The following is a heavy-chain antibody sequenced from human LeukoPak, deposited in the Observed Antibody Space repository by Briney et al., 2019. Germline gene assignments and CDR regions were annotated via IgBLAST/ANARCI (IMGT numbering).Heavy chain of an antibody. J-gene: IGHJ5*02. CDR1: GYSFTNCW. Sequence: GESLKISCKGSGYSFTNCWIDWVRQVPGKGLEWMGIIYPGDSDTRYSPSFRGQVTISVDKSINTAYLQWNSLQASDTAMYYCARRTSARHWFDPWGQGTLVTVSS. V-gene: IGHV5-51*01. CDR2: IYPGDSDT. CDR3: ARRTSARHWFDP.